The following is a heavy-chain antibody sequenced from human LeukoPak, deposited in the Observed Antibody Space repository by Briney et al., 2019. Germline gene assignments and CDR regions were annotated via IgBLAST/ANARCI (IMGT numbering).Heavy chain of an antibody. Sequence: SVKVSCKASGGTFSSYAISWVRQAPGQGLEWMGRIIPILGIANYAQKFQGRVTITADKSTSTAYMELSSLRSEGTAVYYCARYEVGATFDYYGMDVWGQGTTITVSS. J-gene: IGHJ6*02. V-gene: IGHV1-69*04. CDR2: IIPILGIA. CDR1: GGTFSSYA. CDR3: ARYEVGATFDYYGMDV. D-gene: IGHD1-26*01.